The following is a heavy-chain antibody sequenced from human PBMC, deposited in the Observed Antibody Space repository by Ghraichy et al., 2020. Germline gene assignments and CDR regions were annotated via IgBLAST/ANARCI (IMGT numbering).Heavy chain of an antibody. CDR2: IWYDGSNK. Sequence: GGSLRLSCAASGFTFSSYAMHWVRQAPGKGLEWVAVIWYDGSNKYYADSVKGRFTISRDNSKNTLYLQMNSLRAEDTAVYYCVRAVSGYDAFDIWGQGTMVTVSS. J-gene: IGHJ3*02. D-gene: IGHD3-3*01. CDR1: GFTFSSYA. CDR3: VRAVSGYDAFDI. V-gene: IGHV3-33*01.